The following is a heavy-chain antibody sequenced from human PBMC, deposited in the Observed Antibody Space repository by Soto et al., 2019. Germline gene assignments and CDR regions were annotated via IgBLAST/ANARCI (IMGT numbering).Heavy chain of an antibody. Sequence: GGSLRLSCAASGFTVSNYHMNWVRRAPGKGLEWVSGINWNSGTTAYADSVKGRFTISRDNARKSVYLQMDSLRVEDTALYYCAKDYDVLTGPSAFFGLDVWGQGTTVTVSS. CDR1: GFTVSNYH. J-gene: IGHJ6*02. CDR2: INWNSGTT. D-gene: IGHD3-9*01. CDR3: AKDYDVLTGPSAFFGLDV. V-gene: IGHV3-9*01.